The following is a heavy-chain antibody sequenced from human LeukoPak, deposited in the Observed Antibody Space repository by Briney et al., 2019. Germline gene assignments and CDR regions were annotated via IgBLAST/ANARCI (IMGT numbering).Heavy chain of an antibody. D-gene: IGHD3-3*01. CDR2: IYHSGSP. V-gene: IGHV4-38-2*01. CDR3: ASSSGYYSFDS. Sequence: PSETLSLTCAVSGYSISSGYYWGWIRQPPGKGLKWIGTIYHSGSPYYNPSLKSPVTISVDTSKNQFSLKLSSVTAADTAVYYCASSSGYYSFDSWGQGTLVTVSS. CDR1: GYSISSGYY. J-gene: IGHJ4*02.